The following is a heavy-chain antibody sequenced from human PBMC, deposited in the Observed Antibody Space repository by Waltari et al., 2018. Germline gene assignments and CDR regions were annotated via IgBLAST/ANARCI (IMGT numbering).Heavy chain of an antibody. CDR3: ARRVSQWGPPGH. J-gene: IGHJ4*02. Sequence: QVHLQQWGAGLLKPSETLSLSCAVYGGSFSGYYWSWIRQVPGKGLEWIGDINHSGMTNYNPALKSRLSMSVDTSKNELFLILNYVTAADTAIYYCARRVSQWGPPGHWGQGTLVTVSS. V-gene: IGHV4-34*02. CDR1: GGSFSGYY. D-gene: IGHD1-26*01. CDR2: INHSGMT.